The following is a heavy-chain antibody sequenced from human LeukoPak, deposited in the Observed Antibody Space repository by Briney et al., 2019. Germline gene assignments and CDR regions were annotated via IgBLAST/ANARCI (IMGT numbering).Heavy chain of an antibody. CDR3: ARQDSGSYSFDY. V-gene: IGHV5-51*01. CDR2: IYPVNSDT. J-gene: IGHJ4*02. CDR1: GYSFISYW. D-gene: IGHD1-26*01. Sequence: GGSLKTSCKGSGYSFISYWIGWVRQMPGKGLEWMGIIYPVNSDTRYSPSFQGQVTISADKSISTAYLQWSSLKASDTAMYYCARQDSGSYSFDYWGQGTLVTVSS.